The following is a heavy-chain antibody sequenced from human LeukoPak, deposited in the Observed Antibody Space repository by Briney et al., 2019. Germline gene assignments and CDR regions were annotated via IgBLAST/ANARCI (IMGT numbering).Heavy chain of an antibody. V-gene: IGHV3-7*01. CDR3: AREEVSGIVGATTTDY. J-gene: IGHJ4*02. CDR1: GFTFSSYW. D-gene: IGHD1-26*01. Sequence: GGSLRLSCAASGFTFSSYWMSWVRQAPGKGREWVANIKQDGSEKYYVDSVKGRFTISRDNAKNSLYLQMNSLRAEDTAVYYCAREEVSGIVGATTTDYWGQGTLVTVSS. CDR2: IKQDGSEK.